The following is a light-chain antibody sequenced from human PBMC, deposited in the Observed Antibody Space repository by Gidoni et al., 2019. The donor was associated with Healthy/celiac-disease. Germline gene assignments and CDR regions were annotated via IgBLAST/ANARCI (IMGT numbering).Light chain of an antibody. J-gene: IGLJ1*01. Sequence: QPALTQPRSVSGSPGQSVTIPCTGTSSDVGGYNYVSWYQQHPGKAPKLMIYDVSKRPSGVPDRFSGSKSGNTASLTISGLQAEDEADYYCCSYAGSYTYVFGPGTKVTVL. CDR2: DVS. CDR3: CSYAGSYTYV. V-gene: IGLV2-11*01. CDR1: SSDVGGYNY.